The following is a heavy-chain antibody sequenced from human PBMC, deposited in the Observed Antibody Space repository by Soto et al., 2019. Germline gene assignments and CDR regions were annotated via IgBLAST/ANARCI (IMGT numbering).Heavy chain of an antibody. CDR1: GFSFNIYG. J-gene: IGHJ4*02. V-gene: IGHV3-33*01. Sequence: QVQLVESGGGVVQPGRSLRLSCAASGFSFNIYGMHWVRQAPGKGLEWVAVIWNDGSNKYYADSVKGRFTISRDNAKNTLNLQMNSLRAEDTAVYYCVRGNRNNYGHFDYWGQGNLVTVAS. CDR3: VRGNRNNYGHFDY. D-gene: IGHD5-18*01. CDR2: IWNDGSNK.